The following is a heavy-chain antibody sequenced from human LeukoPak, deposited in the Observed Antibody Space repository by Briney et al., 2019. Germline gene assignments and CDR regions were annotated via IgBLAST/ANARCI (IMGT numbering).Heavy chain of an antibody. J-gene: IGHJ4*02. CDR2: INPNSGGT. Sequence: ASVKVSCRASGYTFTGYYMHWVRQAPGQGLEWMGRINPNSGGTNYAQKFQGRVTMTRDTSISTAYMELSRLRSDDTAVYYCARVPKYSGSYLFEYWGQGTLVTVSS. V-gene: IGHV1-2*02. D-gene: IGHD1-26*01. CDR3: ARVPKYSGSYLFEY. CDR1: GYTFTGYY.